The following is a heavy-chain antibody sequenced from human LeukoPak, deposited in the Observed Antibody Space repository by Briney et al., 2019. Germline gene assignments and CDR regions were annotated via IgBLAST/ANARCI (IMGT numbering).Heavy chain of an antibody. D-gene: IGHD3-16*01. CDR3: IKGGHLDY. CDR2: MNADGSEK. Sequence: PGGSLRLSCAAPGFSFSTYWMAWVRQAPGKGLERVADMNADGSEKHYLDSVKGRFTISRDNAKNSLYLQMNSLRVEDTATYYCIKGGHLDYWGQGTLVTVSS. V-gene: IGHV3-7*01. J-gene: IGHJ4*02. CDR1: GFSFSTYW.